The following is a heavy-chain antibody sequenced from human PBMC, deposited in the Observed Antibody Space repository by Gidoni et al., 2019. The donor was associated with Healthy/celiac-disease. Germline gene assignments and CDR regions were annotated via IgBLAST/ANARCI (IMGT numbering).Heavy chain of an antibody. V-gene: IGHV3-21*01. D-gene: IGHD2-15*01. Sequence: EVQLVESGGGLVKHGGSLRLSCAAAGVTFSTYSMNWVRQAPGKGLGWVSSISSSSTYIYYADSVKGRFTISRDNAKNSLYLQMNSLSAEDTAVYYCARGEVVTAFDYWGQGTLVTVSS. CDR3: ARGEVVTAFDY. J-gene: IGHJ4*02. CDR1: GVTFSTYS. CDR2: ISSSSTYI.